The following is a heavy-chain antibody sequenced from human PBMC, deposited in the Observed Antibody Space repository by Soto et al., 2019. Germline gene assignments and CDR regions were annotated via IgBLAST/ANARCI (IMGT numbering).Heavy chain of an antibody. D-gene: IGHD1-26*01. J-gene: IGHJ4*02. V-gene: IGHV3-33*01. Sequence: QVQLVESGGGVVQPGRSLRLSCAASGFTFSSYGMHWVRQAPGKGLEWVAVIWYDGSNKYYADSVKGRFTISRDNSKNTLYLQMNSLRAEDTAVYYCAREVGAERYYFDSWGQGTLVTVSS. CDR1: GFTFSSYG. CDR2: IWYDGSNK. CDR3: AREVGAERYYFDS.